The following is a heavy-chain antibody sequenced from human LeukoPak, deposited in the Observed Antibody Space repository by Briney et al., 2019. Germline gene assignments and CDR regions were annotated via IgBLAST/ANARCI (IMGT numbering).Heavy chain of an antibody. D-gene: IGHD3-9*01. Sequence: GGSLRLSCAASGFTFSSYWMSWVRQAPGKGLEGVANIKQDGSEKYYVDSVKGRFTISRDNAKNSLYLQMNSLRAEDTAVYYCARDQGYYDILTGYSYYFDYWGQGTLVTVSS. CDR3: ARDQGYYDILTGYSYYFDY. CDR1: GFTFSSYW. J-gene: IGHJ4*02. CDR2: IKQDGSEK. V-gene: IGHV3-7*01.